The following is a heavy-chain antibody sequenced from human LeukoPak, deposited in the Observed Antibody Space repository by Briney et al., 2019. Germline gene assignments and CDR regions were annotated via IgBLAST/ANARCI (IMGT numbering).Heavy chain of an antibody. Sequence: SETLSLTCTVSGGSISSSSYYWGWIRQPPGKGLEWIGSIYYSGSTYYNPSLKSRVTISVDTSKSQFSLKLSSVTAADTAVYYCARVLRFLEWLSLFDYWGQGTLVTVSS. CDR2: IYYSGST. D-gene: IGHD3-3*01. V-gene: IGHV4-39*01. J-gene: IGHJ4*02. CDR1: GGSISSSSYY. CDR3: ARVLRFLEWLSLFDY.